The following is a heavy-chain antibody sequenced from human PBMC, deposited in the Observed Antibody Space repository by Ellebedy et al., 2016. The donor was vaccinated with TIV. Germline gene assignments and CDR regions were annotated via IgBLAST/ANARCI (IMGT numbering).Heavy chain of an antibody. J-gene: IGHJ4*02. Sequence: PGGSLRLSCAASGFTFSSYSMHWVRQAPRKGLEWVAFIRYDGTNKFYADSVKGRFIISRDNSKNTLYLQMNSLRAEDTAVYYCAKDRLWRGSGTQTFDNWGQGTLVTVSS. CDR2: IRYDGTNK. CDR3: AKDRLWRGSGTQTFDN. D-gene: IGHD3-10*01. CDR1: GFTFSSYS. V-gene: IGHV3-30*02.